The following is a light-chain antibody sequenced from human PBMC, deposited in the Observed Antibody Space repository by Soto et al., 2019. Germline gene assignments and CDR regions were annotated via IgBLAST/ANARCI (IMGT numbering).Light chain of an antibody. CDR1: QSISSW. CDR3: QQLYIFPLT. Sequence: DIQMTQSPSTLSASVGDRVTITCRASQSISSWLAWYQQKPGKAPKLLMYAASTLQSGVPSRFSGGESGTEYTLTISSLQPEDSATYYCQQLYIFPLTFGQGTRLEI. V-gene: IGKV1-5*01. CDR2: AAS. J-gene: IGKJ5*01.